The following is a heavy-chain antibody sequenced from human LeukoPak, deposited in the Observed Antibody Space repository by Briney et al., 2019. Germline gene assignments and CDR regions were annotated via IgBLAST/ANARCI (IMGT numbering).Heavy chain of an antibody. V-gene: IGHV4-34*01. CDR3: ARDYDYVWGSLAFDI. CDR1: GGSFSGYY. D-gene: IGHD3-16*01. Sequence: SETLSLTCAVYGGSFSGYYWSWIRQPPGKGLEWIGEINHSGSTNYNPSLKSRATISVDTSKNQFSLKLSSVTAADTAVYYCARDYDYVWGSLAFDIWGQGTMVTVSS. J-gene: IGHJ3*02. CDR2: INHSGST.